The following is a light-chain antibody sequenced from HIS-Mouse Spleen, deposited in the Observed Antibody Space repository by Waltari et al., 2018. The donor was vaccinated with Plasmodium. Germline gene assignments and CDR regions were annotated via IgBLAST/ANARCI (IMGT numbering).Light chain of an antibody. CDR2: GAS. J-gene: IGKJ2*01. CDR1: QSVSSN. V-gene: IGKV3-15*01. Sequence: EIVMTQSPATLSVSPGERPTLSCRASQSVSSNLACYQQKPGQAPRILIYGASTSATGIPARFSGSGSGTEFTLTISSMQSEDFAVYYCQQYNNWPPYTFGQGTKLEIK. CDR3: QQYNNWPPYT.